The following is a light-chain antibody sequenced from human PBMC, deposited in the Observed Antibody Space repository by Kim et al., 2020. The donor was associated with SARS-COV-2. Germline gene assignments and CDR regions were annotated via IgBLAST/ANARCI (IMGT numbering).Light chain of an antibody. Sequence: SPGERTTLSCRASQSVRSNYFAWYQQNTGQAPRLLIYTASTRATGIPDRFSGSGSETYFTLTISILEPEDFAVYYCQQYGDPTRTFRQGTQVDIK. J-gene: IGKJ1*01. CDR1: QSVRSNY. CDR3: QQYGDPTRT. V-gene: IGKV3-20*01. CDR2: TAS.